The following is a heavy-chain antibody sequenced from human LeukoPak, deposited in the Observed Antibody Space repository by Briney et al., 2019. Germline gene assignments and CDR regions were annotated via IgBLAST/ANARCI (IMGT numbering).Heavy chain of an antibody. CDR2: INPSGGST. CDR1: GYTFTSYY. V-gene: IGHV1-46*01. J-gene: IGHJ3*02. Sequence: ASVKVSCKASGYTFTSYYMHWVRQAPGQGLEWMGIINPSGGSTSYAQKFQGRVTMTRDTSTSTVYMELSSLRSEDTAVHYCARVGVRHDAFDIWGQGTMVTVSS. D-gene: IGHD3-16*01. CDR3: ARVGVRHDAFDI.